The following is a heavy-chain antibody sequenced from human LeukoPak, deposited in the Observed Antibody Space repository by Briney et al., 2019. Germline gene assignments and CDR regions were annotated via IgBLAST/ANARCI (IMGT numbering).Heavy chain of an antibody. Sequence: PSETLSLTCTVSGGSISSSSYYWGWIRQPPGKGLEWIGSIYYSGSTYYNPSLKSRVTISVVTSKNQFSLKLSSVTAADTAVYYCAREIVLMVYARENWFDPWGQGTLVTVSS. J-gene: IGHJ5*02. D-gene: IGHD2-8*01. V-gene: IGHV4-39*02. CDR3: AREIVLMVYARENWFDP. CDR2: IYYSGST. CDR1: GGSISSSSYY.